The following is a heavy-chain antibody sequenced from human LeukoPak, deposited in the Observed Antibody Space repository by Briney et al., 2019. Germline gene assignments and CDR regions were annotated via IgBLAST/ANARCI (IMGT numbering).Heavy chain of an antibody. V-gene: IGHV4-4*07. CDR3: ARGRRDGSGSFNWFDP. CDR2: IYTSGST. J-gene: IGHJ5*02. Sequence: PSETLSLTCTVSGGSISSYYWSWIRQPAGKGLEWIGRIYTSGSTNYNPSLKSRVTISVDKSKNQFSLKLSSVTAADTAMYYCARGRRDGSGSFNWFDPWGQGTLVTVSS. D-gene: IGHD3-10*01. CDR1: GGSISSYY.